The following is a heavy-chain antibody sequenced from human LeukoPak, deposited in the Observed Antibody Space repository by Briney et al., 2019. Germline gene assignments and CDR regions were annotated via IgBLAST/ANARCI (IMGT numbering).Heavy chain of an antibody. D-gene: IGHD2-15*01. CDR3: ARDRPGSGGSCCYYGMDV. CDR2: IIPIFGTA. CDR1: GGTFSSYA. J-gene: IGHJ6*02. V-gene: IGHV1-69*13. Sequence: ASVKVSCKASGGTFSSYAISWVRQAPGQGLEWMGGIIPIFGTANYAQKFQGRVTITADESTSTAYMELSSLRSEDTAVYYCARDRPGSGGSCCYYGMDVWGQGTTVTVSS.